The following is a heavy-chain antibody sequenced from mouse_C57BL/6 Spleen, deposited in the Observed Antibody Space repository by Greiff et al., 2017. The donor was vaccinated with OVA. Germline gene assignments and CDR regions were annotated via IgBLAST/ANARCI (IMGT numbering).Heavy chain of an antibody. CDR3: ARCYYYGSSYDFDY. V-gene: IGHV5-6*01. Sequence: EVKLMESGGDLVKPGGSLKLSCAASGFTFSSYGMSWVRQTPDKRLEWVATISSGGSYTYYPDSVKGRFTISRDNAKNTLYLQMSSLKSEDTAMYYCARCYYYGSSYDFDYWGQGTTLTVSS. CDR1: GFTFSSYG. CDR2: ISSGGSYT. D-gene: IGHD1-1*01. J-gene: IGHJ2*01.